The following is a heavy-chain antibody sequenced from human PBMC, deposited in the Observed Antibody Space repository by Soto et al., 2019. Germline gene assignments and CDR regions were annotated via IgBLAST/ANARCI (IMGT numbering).Heavy chain of an antibody. CDR3: AKILRLAPVTTPYYYYYGMDV. D-gene: IGHD4-4*01. V-gene: IGHV3-30*18. Sequence: AGGSLRLSCAASGFTFSSYGMHWVRQAPGKGLEWVAVISYDGSNKYYADSVKSRFTISRDNSKNTLYLQMNSLRAEDTAVYYCAKILRLAPVTTPYYYYYGMDVWGQGTTVTVSS. CDR1: GFTFSSYG. J-gene: IGHJ6*02. CDR2: ISYDGSNK.